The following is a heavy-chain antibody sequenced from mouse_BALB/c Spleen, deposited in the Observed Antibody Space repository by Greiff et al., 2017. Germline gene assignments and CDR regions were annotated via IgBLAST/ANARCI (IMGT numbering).Heavy chain of an antibody. J-gene: IGHJ2*01. CDR2: IDPANGNT. CDR3: ARSLDYYFDY. CDR1: GYTFTSYW. Sequence: VQLKQSGAELVKPGASVKMSCKASGYTFTSYWMHWVKQRPEQGLEWIGRIDPANGNTKYDPKFQGKATITADTSSNTAYLQLSSLTSEDTAVYYCARSLDYYFDYWGQGTTLTVSS. V-gene: IGHV14-3*02.